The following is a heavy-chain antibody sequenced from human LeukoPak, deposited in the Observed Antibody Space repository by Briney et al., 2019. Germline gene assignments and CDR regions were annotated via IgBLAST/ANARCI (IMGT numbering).Heavy chain of an antibody. V-gene: IGHV4-59*01. CDR2: IYSSWST. J-gene: IGHJ5*02. Sequence: SETLSLTCTVSGCSINSYYWNWMRLPPGKGLEGIGYIYSSWSTIYNPSLKSRITISIDTSRNHFSLRLSSVTAADTAVYYCARDHCSGGSCYPGWFDPWGQGTLVTVSS. CDR3: ARDHCSGGSCYPGWFDP. D-gene: IGHD2-15*01. CDR1: GCSINSYY.